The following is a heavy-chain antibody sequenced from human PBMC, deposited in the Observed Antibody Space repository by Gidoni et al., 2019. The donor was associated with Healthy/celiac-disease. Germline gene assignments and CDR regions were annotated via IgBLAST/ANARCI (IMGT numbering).Heavy chain of an antibody. V-gene: IGHV3-30*18. J-gene: IGHJ6*02. CDR3: AKDNGGYCSSTSCLNYYYGMDV. Sequence: QVQLVESGGGVVQPGRSLRLSCAASGFTFSSYGMTWVRQAPGKGLEWVAVISYDGSNKYYADSVKGRFTISRDNSKNTLYLQMNSLRAEDTAVYYCAKDNGGYCSSTSCLNYYYGMDVWGQGTTVTVSS. CDR1: GFTFSSYG. CDR2: ISYDGSNK. D-gene: IGHD2-2*01.